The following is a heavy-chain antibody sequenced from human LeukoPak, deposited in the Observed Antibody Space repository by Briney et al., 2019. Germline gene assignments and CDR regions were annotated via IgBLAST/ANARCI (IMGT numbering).Heavy chain of an antibody. Sequence: PSQTLSLTCTVSGGSISSGSYYWSWIRQPAGKGLEWIGRIYTSGSTNYNPSLKSRVIISVDTSKNQFSLKLSSVTAADTAVYYCARGGSSWYSDWFDPWGQGTLVTVSS. V-gene: IGHV4-61*02. CDR1: GGSISSGSYY. CDR2: IYTSGST. J-gene: IGHJ5*02. CDR3: ARGGSSWYSDWFDP. D-gene: IGHD6-13*01.